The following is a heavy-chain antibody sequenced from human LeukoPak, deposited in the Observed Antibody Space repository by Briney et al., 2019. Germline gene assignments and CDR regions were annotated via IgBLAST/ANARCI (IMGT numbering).Heavy chain of an antibody. Sequence: ASVKVSCKASGYTFTGYYMQWVRQAPGQGLEWMGWINPNSGGTNYAQKFQGRVTMTRDTSISTAYMELSRLRSDDTAVCYCARAYYTYYYDTSGYYLDYWGQGTLVTVSS. J-gene: IGHJ4*02. D-gene: IGHD3-22*01. V-gene: IGHV1-2*02. CDR2: INPNSGGT. CDR3: ARAYYTYYYDTSGYYLDY. CDR1: GYTFTGYY.